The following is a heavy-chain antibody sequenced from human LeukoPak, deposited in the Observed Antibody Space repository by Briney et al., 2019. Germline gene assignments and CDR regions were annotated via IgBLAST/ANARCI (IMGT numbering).Heavy chain of an antibody. V-gene: IGHV4-34*01. D-gene: IGHD6-13*01. CDR1: GGSFSGYY. Sequence: SETLSLTCAVYGGSFSGYYWSWIRQPPGKGLEWIGEINHSGSTNYNPSLKSRVTISVDPSKNQFSLKLSSVTAADTAVYYCARVRAAAGHWGQGTLVTVSS. J-gene: IGHJ4*02. CDR3: ARVRAAAGH. CDR2: INHSGST.